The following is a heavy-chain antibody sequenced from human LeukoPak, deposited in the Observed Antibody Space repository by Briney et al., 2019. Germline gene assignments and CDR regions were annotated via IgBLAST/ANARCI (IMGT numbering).Heavy chain of an antibody. CDR3: ARWTGYSYGYSPLDYFDY. CDR1: GFTFSSYS. CDR2: ISSSSSYI. D-gene: IGHD5-18*01. Sequence: GGSLRLSCAASGFTFSSYSMNWVRQAPGKGLEWVSSISSSSSYIYYANSVKGRFTISRDNAKNSLYLQMNSLRAEDTAVYYCARWTGYSYGYSPLDYFDYWGQGTLVTVSS. V-gene: IGHV3-21*01. J-gene: IGHJ4*02.